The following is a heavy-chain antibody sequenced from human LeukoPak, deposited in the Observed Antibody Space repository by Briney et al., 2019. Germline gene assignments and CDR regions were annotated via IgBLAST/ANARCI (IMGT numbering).Heavy chain of an antibody. CDR1: GGSFSGYY. V-gene: IGHV4-34*01. CDR3: ARGHEDYYDSSGYYFSTYYFDY. J-gene: IGHJ4*02. CDR2: INHSGST. Sequence: SETLSLTCAVYGGSFSGYYWSWIRQPPGKGLEWIGEINHSGSTNYNPSLKSRVTISVDTSKNQFSLKLSSVTAADTAVYYCARGHEDYYDSSGYYFSTYYFDYWGQGTLVTVSS. D-gene: IGHD3-22*01.